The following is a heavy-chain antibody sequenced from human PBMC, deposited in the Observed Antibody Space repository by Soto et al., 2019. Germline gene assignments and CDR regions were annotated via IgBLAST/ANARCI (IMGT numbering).Heavy chain of an antibody. CDR2: ISSSSIYT. D-gene: IGHD6-13*01. J-gene: IGHJ6*02. V-gene: IGHV3-11*06. CDR3: ARPIAAAGPYFYGMDV. CDR1: GFTFSDYY. Sequence: QVQLVESGGGLVKPGGSLRLSCAASGFTFSDYYMSWIRQAPGKGLEWISYISSSSIYTNYADSVKGRITISRDNAKNSLYLQMNSLRAEDTAVYYCARPIAAAGPYFYGMDVWGQGTTVTVSS.